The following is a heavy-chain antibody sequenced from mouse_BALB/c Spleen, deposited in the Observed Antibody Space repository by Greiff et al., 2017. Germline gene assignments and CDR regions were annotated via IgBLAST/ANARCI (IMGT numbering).Heavy chain of an antibody. CDR1: GFTFSSYG. V-gene: IGHV5-6*01. Sequence: EVKLMESGGDLVKPGGSLKLSCAASGFTFSSYGMSWVRQTPDKRLEWVATISSGGSYTYYPDSVKGRFTISRDNAKNTLYLQMSSLKSEDTAMYYCARQTGTAFAYWGQGTLVTVSA. J-gene: IGHJ3*01. CDR2: ISSGGSYT. D-gene: IGHD4-1*01. CDR3: ARQTGTAFAY.